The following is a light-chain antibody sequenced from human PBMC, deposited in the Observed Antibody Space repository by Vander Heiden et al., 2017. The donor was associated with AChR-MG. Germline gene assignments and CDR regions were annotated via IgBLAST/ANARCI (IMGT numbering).Light chain of an antibody. CDR2: EGS. CDR3: CSYAGSSSGV. J-gene: IGLJ3*02. Sequence: QSALTQPAPVSGSPGPSLTISCTGTSSDVGSYNLVSWYKQHPGKAPKLMMYEGSKRPSGVSNRFSGSKSGNTASLTISGVQAENEADDYCCSYAGSSSGVFGGGTKLTVI. CDR1: SSDVGSYNL. V-gene: IGLV2-23*01.